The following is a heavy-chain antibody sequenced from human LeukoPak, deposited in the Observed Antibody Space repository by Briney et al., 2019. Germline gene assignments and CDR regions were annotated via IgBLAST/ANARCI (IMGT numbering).Heavy chain of an antibody. CDR1: GGSINSYY. Sequence: PSETLSLTCTVSGGSINSYYWSWIRQPAGKGLESIGRIYSSGSTNYNPSLKSRVSMSVDTSKNQFSLKLTSVTAADTAVYYCARGGKATVVTMWGQGILVTVSS. CDR3: ARGGKATVVTM. J-gene: IGHJ4*02. D-gene: IGHD4-23*01. V-gene: IGHV4-4*07. CDR2: IYSSGST.